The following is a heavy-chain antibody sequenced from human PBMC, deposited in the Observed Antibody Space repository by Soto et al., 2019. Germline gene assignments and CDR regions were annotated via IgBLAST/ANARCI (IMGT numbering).Heavy chain of an antibody. D-gene: IGHD6-19*01. J-gene: IGHJ3*02. Sequence: GGSLRLSCAASGFTFSSYSMNWVRQAPGKGLEWVSSISSSSSYIYYADSVKGRFTISRDNAKNSLYLQMNSLRAEDTAVYYCARGGRIAVAGAFDIWGQGTMVTVSS. CDR2: ISSSSSYI. CDR1: GFTFSSYS. V-gene: IGHV3-21*01. CDR3: ARGGRIAVAGAFDI.